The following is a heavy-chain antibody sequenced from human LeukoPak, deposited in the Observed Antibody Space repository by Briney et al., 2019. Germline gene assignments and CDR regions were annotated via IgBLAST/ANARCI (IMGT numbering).Heavy chain of an antibody. D-gene: IGHD5-18*01. J-gene: IGHJ4*02. Sequence: GGSLRLSCAASGFTFSSYATHWVRQVPGKGLEWMAVISYDGNNRYYADSVKGRFTISRDNSKNTLFLQMDSLRAEDTAVYYCARDQYSYAHAAHWGQGTLVTVSS. CDR3: ARDQYSYAHAAH. CDR1: GFTFSSYA. CDR2: ISYDGNNR. V-gene: IGHV3-30-3*01.